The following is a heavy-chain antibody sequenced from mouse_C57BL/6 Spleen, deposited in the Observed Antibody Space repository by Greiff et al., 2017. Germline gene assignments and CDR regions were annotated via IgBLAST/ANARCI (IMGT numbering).Heavy chain of an antibody. CDR3: ARTMITYFDY. CDR1: GYAFSSYW. J-gene: IGHJ2*01. V-gene: IGHV1-80*01. Sequence: LVESGAELVKPGASVKISCKASGYAFSSYWMNWVKQRPGKGLEWIGQIYPGDGDTNYNGKFKGKATLTADKSSSTAYMQLSSLTSEDSAVYFCARTMITYFDYWGQGTTLTVS. D-gene: IGHD2-4*01. CDR2: IYPGDGDT.